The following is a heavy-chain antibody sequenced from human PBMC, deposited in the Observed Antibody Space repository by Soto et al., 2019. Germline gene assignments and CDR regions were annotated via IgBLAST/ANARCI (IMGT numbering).Heavy chain of an antibody. V-gene: IGHV4-39*01. CDR1: GGSISSSSYY. J-gene: IGHJ3*02. Sequence: SETLSLTCTVSGGSISSSSYYWGWIRQPPGKGLEWIGSIYYSGSTYYNPSLKSRVTISVDTSKNQFSLKLSSVTAADTAVYYCARHGPLKREDDAFDIWGQGTMVTVSS. CDR2: IYYSGST. CDR3: ARHGPLKREDDAFDI.